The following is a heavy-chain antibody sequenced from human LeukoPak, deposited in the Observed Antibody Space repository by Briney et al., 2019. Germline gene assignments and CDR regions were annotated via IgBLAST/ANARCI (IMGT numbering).Heavy chain of an antibody. Sequence: GESLKISSTGSGYGFTSYWIGWVRPVPGKGREWMGIIFPGDSDTRYSPSFQGRVTISADKSISPAYLQLSSLKASDTAMYYCAFGAGMGEYYFDYWGQGTLVTVSS. CDR3: AFGAGMGEYYFDY. V-gene: IGHV5-51*01. D-gene: IGHD3-16*01. J-gene: IGHJ4*02. CDR2: IFPGDSDT. CDR1: GYGFTSYW.